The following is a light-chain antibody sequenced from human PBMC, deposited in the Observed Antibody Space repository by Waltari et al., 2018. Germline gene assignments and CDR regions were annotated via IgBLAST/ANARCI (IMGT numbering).Light chain of an antibody. Sequence: QLVLTQSPSASASLGASVKLTCTLNSGHSSNVVAWLQQQPEKGPRYLMKVNSDGSHSKGDEIPDRFSGSSSGAERYLTISSVQSEDEADYYCQTGGHGTGVFGGGTKLTVL. CDR2: VNSDGSH. V-gene: IGLV4-69*01. CDR3: QTGGHGTGV. J-gene: IGLJ3*02. CDR1: SGHSSNV.